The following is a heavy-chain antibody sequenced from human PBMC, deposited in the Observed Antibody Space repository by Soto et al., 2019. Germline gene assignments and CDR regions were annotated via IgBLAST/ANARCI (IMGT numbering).Heavy chain of an antibody. CDR3: AREVRDTAVADFDY. Sequence: EVQLVESGGGLVQPGGSLRLSCAASGFTFSSYSMNWVRQAPGKGLEWLSYISSSISTMHYADSVKGRFTISRDNAKNSLYLQINSLRDEDTAVYYCAREVRDTAVADFDYWGQXT. CDR1: GFTFSSYS. V-gene: IGHV3-48*02. J-gene: IGHJ4*02. CDR2: ISSSISTM. D-gene: IGHD5-18*01.